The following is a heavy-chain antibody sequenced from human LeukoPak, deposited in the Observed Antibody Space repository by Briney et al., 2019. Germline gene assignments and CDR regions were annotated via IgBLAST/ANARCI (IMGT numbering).Heavy chain of an antibody. V-gene: IGHV1-2*02. CDR3: AKAAAGSQHSYYYYYYLDV. Sequence: GASVKVSCKPSGYTFTGYYIQWVRQAPGQGLEWMGWINPHSGGTNYAPKFQGRVSMTRDTSISTAYMELSRLRSDDTAVYYCAKAAAGSQHSYYYYYYLDVWGTGTTVTISS. CDR1: GYTFTGYY. CDR2: INPHSGGT. J-gene: IGHJ6*03. D-gene: IGHD6-13*01.